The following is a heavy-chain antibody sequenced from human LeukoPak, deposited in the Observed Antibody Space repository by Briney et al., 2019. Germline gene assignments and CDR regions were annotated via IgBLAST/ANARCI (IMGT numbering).Heavy chain of an antibody. CDR1: GFTFSSYW. J-gene: IGHJ4*02. V-gene: IGHV3-7*05. Sequence: GGSLRLSCAASGFTFSSYWMSWVRQVPGKGLEWVANIKQDGSEKYSVDSVKGRFTISRDNAKNSLYLQMNSLRVEDTAVYYCARENVVRGVFDYWGQGTLVTVSS. D-gene: IGHD3-10*01. CDR3: ARENVVRGVFDY. CDR2: IKQDGSEK.